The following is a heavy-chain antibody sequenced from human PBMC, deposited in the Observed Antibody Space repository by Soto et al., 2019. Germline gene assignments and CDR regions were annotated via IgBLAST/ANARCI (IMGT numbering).Heavy chain of an antibody. V-gene: IGHV3-33*01. D-gene: IGHD3-10*01. CDR1: GFTFSSYG. CDR2: IWYDGSNK. J-gene: IGHJ6*02. Sequence: QVQLVESGGSVVQPGRSLRLSCAASGFTFSSYGMHWVRQAPGKGLEWVAVIWYDGSNKYYADSVKGRFTISRDNSKNTLYLQMNSLRAEDTAVYYCARESVLWFGEVDYYYYGMDVWGQGTTVTVSS. CDR3: ARESVLWFGEVDYYYYGMDV.